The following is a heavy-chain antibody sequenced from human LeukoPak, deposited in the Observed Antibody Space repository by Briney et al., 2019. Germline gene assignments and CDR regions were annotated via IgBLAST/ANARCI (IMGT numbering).Heavy chain of an antibody. CDR2: IYYSGST. CDR1: GGSISSLY. J-gene: IGHJ4*02. Sequence: SETLSLTCTVSGGSISSLYWSWIRQPPGKGLEWIGYIYYSGSTNYNPSLKSRVTISVDTSKNQFSLKLSSVTAADTAVYYCASFPITIFGVVTMGYWGQGTLVTVSS. V-gene: IGHV4-59*11. CDR3: ASFPITIFGVVTMGY. D-gene: IGHD3-3*01.